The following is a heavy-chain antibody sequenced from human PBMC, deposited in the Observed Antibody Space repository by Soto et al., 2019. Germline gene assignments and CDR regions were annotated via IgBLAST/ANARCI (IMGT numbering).Heavy chain of an antibody. V-gene: IGHV2-5*02. Sequence: GLDLEWLALIYWDDDKRYSPSLKSRLTITKDTSKNQVVLTMTNMDPVDTATYYCAHRLRRKDAFDIWGQGTMVTVSS. J-gene: IGHJ3*02. CDR2: IYWDDDK. CDR3: AHRLRRKDAFDI.